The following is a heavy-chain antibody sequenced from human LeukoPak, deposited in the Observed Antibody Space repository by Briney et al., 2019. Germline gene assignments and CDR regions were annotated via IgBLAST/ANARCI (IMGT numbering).Heavy chain of an antibody. J-gene: IGHJ3*02. V-gene: IGHV4-59*12. Sequence: SETLSLTCTVSGGSISSYYWSWIRQPPGKGLEWIGYIYYSGSTNYNPSLKSRITISVDRSNNQFSLKLSSVTAADTAVYYCAREMFYYDSRGYSNNAFDIWGQGTMVTVSS. CDR2: IYYSGST. CDR3: AREMFYYDSRGYSNNAFDI. D-gene: IGHD3-22*01. CDR1: GGSISSYY.